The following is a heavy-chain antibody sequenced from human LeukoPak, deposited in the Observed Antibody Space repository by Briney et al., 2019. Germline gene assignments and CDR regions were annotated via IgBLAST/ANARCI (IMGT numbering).Heavy chain of an antibody. V-gene: IGHV3-11*04. CDR1: GFTFSDYY. D-gene: IGHD6-19*01. Sequence: GGSLRLSCAASGFTFSDYYMSWIRQAPGKGLEWVSYISSSGSTIYYADSVKGRFTISRDNSKNTLYLQMNSLRAEDTAVYYCAKDRGSGWYGNDYWGQGTLVTVSS. CDR3: AKDRGSGWYGNDY. CDR2: ISSSGSTI. J-gene: IGHJ4*02.